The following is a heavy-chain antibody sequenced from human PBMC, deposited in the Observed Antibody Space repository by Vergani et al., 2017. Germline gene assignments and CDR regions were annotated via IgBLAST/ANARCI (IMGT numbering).Heavy chain of an antibody. Sequence: QEQLVESGGGMVQPGSSLRLSCAASDSTFRRYYYHWVRQVPGKGLEGVALISSDGSDKFYADSVKGRFTISRDNYKNTLSLKLSGLRPDDTAIYYCARGGPYNWVNGRWLDPWGQGTLVTVSS. V-gene: IGHV3-30-3*01. J-gene: IGHJ5*02. CDR3: ARGGPYNWVNGRWLDP. CDR1: DSTFRRYY. D-gene: IGHD1-20*01. CDR2: ISSDGSDK.